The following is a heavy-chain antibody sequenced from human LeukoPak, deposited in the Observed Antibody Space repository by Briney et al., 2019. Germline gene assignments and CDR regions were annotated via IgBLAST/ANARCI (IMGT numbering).Heavy chain of an antibody. Sequence: GGSLRLSCAASGFTFSSYAMHWVRQAPGQRLEWMGWINAGNGNTKYSQKFQGRVTITRDTSASTAYMELSSLRSEDTAVYYCARVQYHEDFWSGYYYYYGMDVWGQGTTVTVSS. D-gene: IGHD3-3*01. CDR3: ARVQYHEDFWSGYYYYYGMDV. CDR2: INAGNGNT. V-gene: IGHV1-3*01. J-gene: IGHJ6*02. CDR1: GFTFSSYA.